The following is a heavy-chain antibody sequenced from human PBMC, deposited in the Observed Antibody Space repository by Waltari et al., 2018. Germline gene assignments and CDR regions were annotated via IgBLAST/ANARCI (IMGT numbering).Heavy chain of an antibody. CDR2: IYHSGST. CDR1: GYSISSGYY. J-gene: IGHJ4*02. Sequence: QVQLQESGPGLVKPSETLSLTCTVSGYSISSGYYWGWIRQPPGQGLEWIGSIYHSGSTYYNPSLKSRVTISVDTSKNQFSLKLSSVTAADTAVYYCAREESGYYGILHQYYFDYWGQGTLVTVSS. D-gene: IGHD3-3*01. V-gene: IGHV4-38-2*02. CDR3: AREESGYYGILHQYYFDY.